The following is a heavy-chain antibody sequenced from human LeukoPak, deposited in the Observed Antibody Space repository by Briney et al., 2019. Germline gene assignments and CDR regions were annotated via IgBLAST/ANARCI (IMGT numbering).Heavy chain of an antibody. CDR3: ARRGDGYNLDY. D-gene: IGHD5-24*01. V-gene: IGHV1-2*02. J-gene: IGHJ4*02. Sequence: GASVKVSCKASGFTFNDYHIHWVRQAPGQGLEWMGWINAKSGDTKPAQKFQGGVTMTRDTSITTVHMEVTGLRSDDTAVYYCARRGDGYNLDYWGQGTLVTVSS. CDR2: INAKSGDT. CDR1: GFTFNDYH.